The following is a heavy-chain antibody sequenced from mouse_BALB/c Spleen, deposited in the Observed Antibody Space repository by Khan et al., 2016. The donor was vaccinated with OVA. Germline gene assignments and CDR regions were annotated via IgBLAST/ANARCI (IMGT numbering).Heavy chain of an antibody. J-gene: IGHJ4*01. CDR2: IRYSGNF. D-gene: IGHD4-1*01. CDR1: GYSITSDYA. CDR3: ARNGANWGSMDY. Sequence: EVQLVESGPGLVKPSQSLSLTCNVTGYSITSDYAWNWIRQFPGNKLEWMGYIRYSGNFFYNPSLKSRISINRDTSKNQFFLQLKSVTTEDTATYDGARNGANWGSMDYWGQGTSVSVSS. V-gene: IGHV3-2*02.